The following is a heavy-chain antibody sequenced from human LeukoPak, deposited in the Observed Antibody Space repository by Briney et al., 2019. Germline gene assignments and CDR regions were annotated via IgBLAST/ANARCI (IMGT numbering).Heavy chain of an antibody. CDR2: IYYSGST. CDR1: GGSISSYY. V-gene: IGHV4-59*12. CDR3: ARATTGVAFDI. D-gene: IGHD4-23*01. Sequence: SETLSLTCTVSGGSISSYYWSWIRQPPGKGLEWIGYIYYSGSTNYNPSLKSRVTISVDTSKNQFSLKLSSVTAADTAVYYCARATTGVAFDIWGQGAMVTVSS. J-gene: IGHJ3*02.